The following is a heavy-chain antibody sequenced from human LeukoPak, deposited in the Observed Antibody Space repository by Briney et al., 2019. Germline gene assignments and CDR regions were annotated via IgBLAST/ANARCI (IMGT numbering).Heavy chain of an antibody. CDR2: IYYSGST. CDR3: TRAPYDILTRLGAFDI. CDR1: GGSISSYY. Sequence: SETLSLTCTVSGGSISSYYWSWIRQPPGKGLEWIGYIYYSGSTNYNPSLKSRVTISVDTSKNQFSLKLSSVTAADTAVYYCTRAPYDILTRLGAFDIWGQGTMVTVSS. D-gene: IGHD3-9*01. J-gene: IGHJ3*02. V-gene: IGHV4-59*01.